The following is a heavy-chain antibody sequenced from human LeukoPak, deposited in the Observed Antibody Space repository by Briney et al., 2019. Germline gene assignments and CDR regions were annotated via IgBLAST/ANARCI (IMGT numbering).Heavy chain of an antibody. D-gene: IGHD3-16*01. V-gene: IGHV1-69*01. CDR2: IIPMYGTP. CDR3: ARQPPIRGVILGSHFDY. CDR1: GGTFSNYT. Sequence: SVKVSCKPLGGTFSNYTVGWVRQVPGQGPEWMGAIIPMYGTPRYAQKFQGRVTISADESTSTAYMELNGLRSEDTAVYYCARQPPIRGVILGSHFDYWGQGTLVTVSS. J-gene: IGHJ4*02.